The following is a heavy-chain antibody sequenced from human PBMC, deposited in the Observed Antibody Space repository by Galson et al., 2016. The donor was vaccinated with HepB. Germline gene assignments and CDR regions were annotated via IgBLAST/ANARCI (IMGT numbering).Heavy chain of an antibody. J-gene: IGHJ3*01. CDR2: ISRSGDSM. D-gene: IGHD4-17*01. Sequence: SLRLSCGASGFTFSDYHMNWIRQGPGKGLEWISYISRSGDSMLYAASVRGRFSISRDNAKKSLYLQMTNLRAEDTAVYYCARDLPDDSVEYVDVFDLWGQGTMVTVSS. CDR3: ARDLPDDSVEYVDVFDL. V-gene: IGHV3-11*01. CDR1: GFTFSDYH.